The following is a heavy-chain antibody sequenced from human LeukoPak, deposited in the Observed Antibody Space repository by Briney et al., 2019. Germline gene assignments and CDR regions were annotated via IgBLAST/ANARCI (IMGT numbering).Heavy chain of an antibody. J-gene: IGHJ3*02. CDR3: ARDTPHYYVDDAFDI. CDR2: INPNSGGT. CDR1: GYTFTGYY. D-gene: IGHD3-10*02. Sequence: ASVKVSCKASGYTFTGYYMHWVRQAPGQGLEWMGWINPNSGGTNYAQKFQGRVTMTRDTSISTAYMELSRLRSGDTAVYYCARDTPHYYVDDAFDIWGQGTMVTVSS. V-gene: IGHV1-2*02.